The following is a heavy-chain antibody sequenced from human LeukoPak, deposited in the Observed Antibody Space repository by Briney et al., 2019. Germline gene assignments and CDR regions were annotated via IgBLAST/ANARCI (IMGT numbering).Heavy chain of an antibody. J-gene: IGHJ1*01. V-gene: IGHV5-51*01. CDR3: ARRPYSSGWFD. CDR1: GYSFTSYW. D-gene: IGHD6-19*01. CDR2: IYPDDSDT. Sequence: GESLKISCKGSGYSFTSYWIGRVRQMPGKGLEWMGIIYPDDSDTRYSPSFQGQVTISADKSITTAYLQWSSLKASDTAMYYCARRPYSSGWFDWGQGTLVTVSS.